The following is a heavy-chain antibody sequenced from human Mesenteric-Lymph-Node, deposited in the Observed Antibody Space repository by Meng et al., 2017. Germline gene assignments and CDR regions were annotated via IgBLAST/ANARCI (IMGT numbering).Heavy chain of an antibody. J-gene: IGHJ4*02. CDR3: ARGSRLRKLDY. CDR2: INHSGST. Sequence: QVQVQEWGAGLLKPSETLSLTCAVYGGAFSGYYWSWIRQPPGKGLEWIGEINHSGSTNYNPSLKSRVTISVDTSKNQFSLKLSSVTAADTAVYYCARGSRLRKLDYWGQGTLVTVSS. CDR1: GGAFSGYY. V-gene: IGHV4-34*01. D-gene: IGHD5-12*01.